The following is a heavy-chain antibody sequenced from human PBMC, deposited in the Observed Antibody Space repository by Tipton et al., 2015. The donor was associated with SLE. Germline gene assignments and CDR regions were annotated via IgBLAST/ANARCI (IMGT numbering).Heavy chain of an antibody. V-gene: IGHV1-18*04. J-gene: IGHJ4*01. CDR2: ISAYNGRT. CDR1: GYSFTTYT. D-gene: IGHD2-21*01. Sequence: QVQLVQSGAEVKKTGASVKVSCKASGYSFTTYTITWVRQAPGQGLENMGWISAYNGRTDYAQKLQGRVTMSIDPATDTAYMELRSLTSDDTAVYYCARLQGCRGDCYAGDFWCHGTLVTVSS. CDR3: ARLQGCRGDCYAGDF.